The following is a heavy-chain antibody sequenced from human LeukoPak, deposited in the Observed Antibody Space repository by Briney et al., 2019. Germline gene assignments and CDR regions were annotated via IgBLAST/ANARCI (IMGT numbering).Heavy chain of an antibody. Sequence: GGSLRLSCAASGFTFSNYGMHWVRQAPGKGLEWVAFIRYDGNNQFYADSVKGRFTISRDNSKNTLYLQMNSLGAEDTAVYYCAKDQAGAWGQGTLVTVSS. D-gene: IGHD1-26*01. CDR1: GFTFSNYG. CDR3: AKDQAGA. J-gene: IGHJ5*02. V-gene: IGHV3-30*02. CDR2: IRYDGNNQ.